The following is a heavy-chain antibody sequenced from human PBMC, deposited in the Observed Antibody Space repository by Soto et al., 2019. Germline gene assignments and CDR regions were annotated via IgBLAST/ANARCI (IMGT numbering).Heavy chain of an antibody. CDR3: ARDADYGDYFDY. V-gene: IGHV4-59*01. J-gene: IGHJ4*02. Sequence: SETLSLTCTFSGGSISSYYWSWIRQPPGKGLEWIGYIYYSGSTNYNPSLKSRVTISVDTSKNQFSLKLSSVTAADTAVYYCARDADYGDYFDYWGQGTLVTVSS. D-gene: IGHD4-17*01. CDR1: GGSISSYY. CDR2: IYYSGST.